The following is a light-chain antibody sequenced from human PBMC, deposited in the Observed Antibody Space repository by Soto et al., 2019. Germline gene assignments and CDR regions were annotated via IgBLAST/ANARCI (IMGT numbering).Light chain of an antibody. V-gene: IGKV1-5*01. CDR1: QSLGTW. J-gene: IGKJ5*01. CDR3: QQYNNWPPIT. Sequence: DIQMTQSPSTLSASVGDRVTITCRASQSLGTWLAWYQQKPGKAPKLLIYDASTLESGVPSRFSGSGSGTEFTLTISTLQPDDFATYYCQQYNNWPPITFGQGTRLEIK. CDR2: DAS.